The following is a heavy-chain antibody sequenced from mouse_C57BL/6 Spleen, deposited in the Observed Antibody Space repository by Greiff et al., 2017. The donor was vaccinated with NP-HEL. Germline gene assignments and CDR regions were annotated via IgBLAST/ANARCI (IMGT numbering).Heavy chain of an antibody. CDR2: IYPGDGDT. J-gene: IGHJ2*01. CDR3: ARQGYGSFFDY. Sequence: LQESGPELVKPGASVKISCKASGYAFSSSWMNWVKQRPGKGLEWIGRIYPGDGDTNYNGKFKGKATLTADKSSSTAYMQLSSLTSEDSAVYFCARQGYGSFFDYWGQGTTLTVSS. CDR1: GYAFSSSW. V-gene: IGHV1-82*01. D-gene: IGHD1-1*01.